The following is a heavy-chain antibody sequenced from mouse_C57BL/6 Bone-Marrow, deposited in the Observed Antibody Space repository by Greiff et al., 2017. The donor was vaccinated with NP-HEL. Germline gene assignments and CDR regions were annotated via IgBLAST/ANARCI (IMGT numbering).Heavy chain of an antibody. Sequence: QVQLQQSGAELVKPGASVKISCKASGYAFSSYWMNWVKQRPGKGLEWIGQIYPGDGDTNYNGKFKGKATLTADKSSSTAYMQLSSLTSEDSAVYFCAREEVLLRSWFAYWGQGTLVTVSA. V-gene: IGHV1-80*01. CDR2: IYPGDGDT. CDR1: GYAFSSYW. D-gene: IGHD1-1*01. CDR3: AREEVLLRSWFAY. J-gene: IGHJ3*01.